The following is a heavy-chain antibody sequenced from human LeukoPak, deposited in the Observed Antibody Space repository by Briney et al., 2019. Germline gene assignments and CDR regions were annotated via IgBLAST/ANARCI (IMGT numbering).Heavy chain of an antibody. CDR1: GYTFTSYY. CDR2: INLSGGST. V-gene: IGHV1-46*01. D-gene: IGHD1-26*01. CDR3: AREDIVGATSAFDI. Sequence: ASVKVSCKASGYTFTSYYMHWVRQAPGQGLEWMGIINLSGGSTSYAQKFQGRVTMTRDMSTSTVYMELSSLRSDDTAVYYCAREDIVGATSAFDIWGQGTMVTVSS. J-gene: IGHJ3*02.